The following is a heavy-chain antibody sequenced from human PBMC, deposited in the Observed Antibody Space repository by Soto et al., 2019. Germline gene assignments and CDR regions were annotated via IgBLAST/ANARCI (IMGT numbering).Heavy chain of an antibody. CDR2: MSGSGFNK. J-gene: IGHJ5*02. CDR1: ASISENFG. D-gene: IGHD1-26*01. Sequence: PGRSLRPSGAASASISENFGTSWVSQAPGKGMEWMSSMSGSGFNKFDADTVEGRFTISSDNSKGTVYLELNNLSAEDTAVYHCAKNQGVELVPLATVDWFDPWGQGSLVTVSS. V-gene: IGHV3-23*01. CDR3: AKNQGVELVPLATVDWFDP.